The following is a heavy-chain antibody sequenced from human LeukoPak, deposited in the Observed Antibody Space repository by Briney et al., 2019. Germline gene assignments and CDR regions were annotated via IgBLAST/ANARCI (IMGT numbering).Heavy chain of an antibody. J-gene: IGHJ4*02. CDR1: GFTFSTYT. Sequence: GGSLRLSCAASGFTFSTYTMNWVRQAPGKGLEWVSFISSSSSYMYYADSVKGRFTISRDNTKKSLYLQMNSLRAEDTAVYYCARDFSGYDYNFGYWGQGTLVTVSS. D-gene: IGHD5-12*01. CDR2: ISSSSSYM. CDR3: ARDFSGYDYNFGY. V-gene: IGHV3-21*01.